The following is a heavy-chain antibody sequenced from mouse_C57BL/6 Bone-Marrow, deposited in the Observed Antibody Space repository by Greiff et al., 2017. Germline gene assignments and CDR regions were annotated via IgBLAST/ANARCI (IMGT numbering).Heavy chain of an antibody. V-gene: IGHV1-26*01. CDR2: INPNNGGT. D-gene: IGHD2-4*01. J-gene: IGHJ2*01. CDR1: GYTFTDYY. CDR3: ARRGAYYDYDQGDWDY. Sequence: EVQLQQSGPELVKPGASVKISCKASGYTFTDYYMNWVKQSHGKSLEWIGDINPNNGGTSYNQKFKGKATLTVDKSSSTAYMELRSLTSEDSAVYYCARRGAYYDYDQGDWDYWGQGTTLTVSS.